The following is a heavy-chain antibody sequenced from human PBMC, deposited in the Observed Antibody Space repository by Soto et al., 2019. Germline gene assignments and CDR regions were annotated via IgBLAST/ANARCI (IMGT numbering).Heavy chain of an antibody. D-gene: IGHD3-22*01. CDR3: ARGSYYYDNSGYLH. Sequence: PSETLSLTCAVHGGSFSGFFWTWTRQSPGKGLEWIGETNHSGRTNLNPSLKSRVTISVDTSKKQFSLNLSSVTAADTAVYYCARGSYYYDNSGYLHWGQGTLVTVSS. J-gene: IGHJ4*02. V-gene: IGHV4-34*01. CDR1: GGSFSGFF. CDR2: TNHSGRT.